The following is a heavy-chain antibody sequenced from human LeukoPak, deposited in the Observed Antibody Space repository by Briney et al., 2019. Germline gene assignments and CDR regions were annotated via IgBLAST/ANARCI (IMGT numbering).Heavy chain of an antibody. CDR3: ARVLRYCSGGNCYSGGLGYMDV. J-gene: IGHJ6*03. Sequence: GGSLRLSCAASGFTFSSYSMNWVRQAPGKGLEWVSSISSSSSYIYYADSVKDRVTISRDDAKNSLFLQMNSLRAEDTAVYYCARVLRYCSGGNCYSGGLGYMDVWGKGTTVTISS. V-gene: IGHV3-21*04. D-gene: IGHD2-15*01. CDR1: GFTFSSYS. CDR2: ISSSSSYI.